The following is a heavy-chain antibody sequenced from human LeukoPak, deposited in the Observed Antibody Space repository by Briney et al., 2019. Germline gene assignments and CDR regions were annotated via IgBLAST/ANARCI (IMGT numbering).Heavy chain of an antibody. Sequence: PSETLSLTCAVYGGSFSGYYWSWIRQPPGKGLEWIGYIYTSGSTNYNPSLKSRVTISVDTSKNQFSLKLSSVTAADTAVYYCARDTYGDYYFDYWGQGTLVTVSS. J-gene: IGHJ4*02. CDR1: GGSFSGYY. V-gene: IGHV4-4*09. D-gene: IGHD4-17*01. CDR3: ARDTYGDYYFDY. CDR2: IYTSGST.